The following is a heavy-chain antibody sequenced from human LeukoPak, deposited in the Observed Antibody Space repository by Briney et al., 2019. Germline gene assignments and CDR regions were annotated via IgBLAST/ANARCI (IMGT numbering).Heavy chain of an antibody. V-gene: IGHV4-59*08. CDR1: GGSISSYY. CDR2: IYYSGST. J-gene: IGHJ6*03. D-gene: IGHD2-2*01. CDR3: ARLFHGPAAYYYYYMDV. Sequence: SETLSLTCTVSGGSISSYYWSWIRQPPGKGLEWIGYIYYSGSTNYNPSLKSRVTISVDTSKNQFSLKLSSVTAADTAVYYCARLFHGPAAYYYYYMDVWGKGTTVTVSS.